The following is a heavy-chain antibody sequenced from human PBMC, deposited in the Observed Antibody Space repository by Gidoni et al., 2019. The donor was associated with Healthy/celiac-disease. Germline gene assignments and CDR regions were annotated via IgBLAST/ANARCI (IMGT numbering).Heavy chain of an antibody. CDR3: ARGVAGAMIGNYDYYMDV. Sequence: EVQLVESGGGLVQPGGSLRLSCAASGFTFSSYWMSWVRQAPGKGLEWVAKIKQDGSEKYYVDSVKGRFTISRDNAKNSLYLQMNSLRAEDTAVYYCARGVAGAMIGNYDYYMDVWGKGTTVTVSS. CDR1: GFTFSSYW. CDR2: IKQDGSEK. D-gene: IGHD6-19*01. J-gene: IGHJ6*03. V-gene: IGHV3-7*01.